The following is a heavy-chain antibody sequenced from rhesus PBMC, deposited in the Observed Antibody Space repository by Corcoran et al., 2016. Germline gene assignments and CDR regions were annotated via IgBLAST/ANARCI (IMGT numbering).Heavy chain of an antibody. Sequence: EVQLVESGGGLAKPGGSLRLSCAASGFTFRSYAMHWVRQSPGRGLEWVSAISSGGSTYYADSVKGRFTISRDNSKNTLSLQMNSLRAEDTAVYYCAKGYSGGWSGFDYWGQGVLVTVSS. V-gene: IGHV3-103*01. CDR1: GFTFRSYA. D-gene: IGHD6-37*01. J-gene: IGHJ4*01. CDR2: ISSGGST. CDR3: AKGYSGGWSGFDY.